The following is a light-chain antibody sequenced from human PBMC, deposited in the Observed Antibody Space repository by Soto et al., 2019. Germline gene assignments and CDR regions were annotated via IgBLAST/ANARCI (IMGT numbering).Light chain of an antibody. J-gene: IGLJ2*01. CDR3: SSYTSSNTLDVV. CDR2: AVT. V-gene: IGLV2-14*01. CDR1: SSDVGGYKH. Sequence: QSVLTQPASVSGSPGQSITISCTGTSSDVGGYKHVSWYQHYPGEAPKLLIYAVTNRPSGVSNRFSGSKSGNTASLTISGLQAEDEADYYCSSYTSSNTLDVVFGGGTQLTVL.